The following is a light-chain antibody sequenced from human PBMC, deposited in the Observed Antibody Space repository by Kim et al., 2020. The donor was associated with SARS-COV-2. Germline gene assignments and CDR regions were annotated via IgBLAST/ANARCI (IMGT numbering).Light chain of an antibody. CDR1: QSISSY. CDR2: AAS. CDR3: QQLNSYPRLT. V-gene: IGKV1-9*01. Sequence: IQLTQSPSFLSASVGDRVTITCRASQSISSYLAWYQQKPGKAPKLLIYAASTLQSGVPSRFSGSGSGTEFTLTISSLQPEDFATYYCQQLNSYPRLTFGGGTKVDIK. J-gene: IGKJ4*01.